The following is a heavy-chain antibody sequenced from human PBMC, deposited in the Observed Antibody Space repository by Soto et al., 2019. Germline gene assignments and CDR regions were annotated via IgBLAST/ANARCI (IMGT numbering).Heavy chain of an antibody. J-gene: IGHJ6*02. CDR3: ARDTARAXXRIYYGMDV. Sequence: QVQLVESGGGVVQPGRSLRLSCAASGFTFSSYGMHWVRQAPGKGLEWVAVIWYDGSNKYYADSVKGRFTISRDNSKNTLYLQMNSLRAEDTAVYYCARDTARAXXRIYYGMDVWGQGTTVTVSS. D-gene: IGHD3-10*01. CDR1: GFTFSSYG. V-gene: IGHV3-33*01. CDR2: IWYDGSNK.